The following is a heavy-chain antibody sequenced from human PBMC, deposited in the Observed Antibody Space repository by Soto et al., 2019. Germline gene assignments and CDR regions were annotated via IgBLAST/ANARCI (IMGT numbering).Heavy chain of an antibody. CDR1: GYTFSRYY. Sequence: QVQLVQSGAEVKKPGASVKVSCRTSGYTFSRYYMHWVRQAPGQGLEWMGIINPSSGSPNYAQKALSRLPATRDKTTSTVSMELNGVTSEDTAMYYCARGVVVKVYEMGGPDYWGQGNLVTVSS. CDR2: INPSSGSP. J-gene: IGHJ4*02. D-gene: IGHD2-8*01. V-gene: IGHV1-46*01. CDR3: ARGVVVKVYEMGGPDY.